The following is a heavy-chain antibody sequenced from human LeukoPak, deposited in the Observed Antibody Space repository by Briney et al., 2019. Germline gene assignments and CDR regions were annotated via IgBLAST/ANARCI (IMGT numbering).Heavy chain of an antibody. CDR2: INPSGGST. J-gene: IGHJ4*02. Sequence: ASVKVSCKASGYTFTSYYMHWVRQAPGQGLEWMGIINPSGGSTSYAQKFQGRVTMTRDTSTSTAYMELRSLRSDDTAVYYCARVLTRHHNSGSLAYWGQGTLVTVSS. V-gene: IGHV1-46*01. CDR1: GYTFTSYY. D-gene: IGHD1-26*01. CDR3: ARVLTRHHNSGSLAY.